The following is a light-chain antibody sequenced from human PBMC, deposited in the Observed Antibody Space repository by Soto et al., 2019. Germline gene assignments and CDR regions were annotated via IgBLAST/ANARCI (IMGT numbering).Light chain of an antibody. CDR1: SSDVGGYNS. CDR2: DVS. J-gene: IGLJ1*01. Sequence: QSVLTQPACVSGSPGQSITISCTGTSSDVGGYNSVSWYQQHPGKAPKLMIYDVSNRPSGVSNRFSGSKSGNTASLTISGLQTEDEADYYCSSYTSSSSYVFGPGTKVTVL. V-gene: IGLV2-14*01. CDR3: SSYTSSSSYV.